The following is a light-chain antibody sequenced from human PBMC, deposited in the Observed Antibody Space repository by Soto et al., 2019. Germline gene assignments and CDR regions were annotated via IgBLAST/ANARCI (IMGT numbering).Light chain of an antibody. Sequence: QSALTQPPSASGSPGQSVTISCTGASSDVGGYNYVSWCQQHPGKAPKLMIYEVTKRPSGVPDRFSGSKSGNTASLTVSGLQAEDEADYYCSSYAGNNNLVFGGGTKVTVL. CDR1: SSDVGGYNY. V-gene: IGLV2-8*01. CDR3: SSYAGNNNLV. J-gene: IGLJ3*02. CDR2: EVT.